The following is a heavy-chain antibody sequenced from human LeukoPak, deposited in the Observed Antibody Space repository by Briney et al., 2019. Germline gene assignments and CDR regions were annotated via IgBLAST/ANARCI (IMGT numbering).Heavy chain of an antibody. V-gene: IGHV3-30-3*01. Sequence: GGSLRLSCAASGFTFSSYAMHWVRQAPGKGLEWVAVISYDASNKYYADSVKGRFTISRDNSKNTLYLQMNSLRAEDTAVYYCARDPGRVIPNAFDIWGQGTMVTVSS. D-gene: IGHD2/OR15-2a*01. CDR1: GFTFSSYA. CDR3: ARDPGRVIPNAFDI. J-gene: IGHJ3*02. CDR2: ISYDASNK.